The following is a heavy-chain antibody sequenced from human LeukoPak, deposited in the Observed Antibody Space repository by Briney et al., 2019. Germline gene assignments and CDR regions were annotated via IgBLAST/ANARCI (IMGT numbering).Heavy chain of an antibody. CDR3: ASTSDYSSSWIDFDY. V-gene: IGHV4-59*01. Sequence: TLSLTCTVSGGSIXXYYWSWIRQPPGKGLEWIGYTYYSGSTNYNPSLKSRVTISVDTSKNQFSLKLSSVTAADTAVYYCASTSDYSSSWIDFDYWGQGTLVTVSS. J-gene: IGHJ4*02. CDR2: TYYSGST. CDR1: GGSIXXYY. D-gene: IGHD6-13*01.